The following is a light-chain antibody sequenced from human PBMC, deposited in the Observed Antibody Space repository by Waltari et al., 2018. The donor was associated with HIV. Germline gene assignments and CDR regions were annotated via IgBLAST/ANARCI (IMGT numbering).Light chain of an antibody. CDR3: ASFTGDNTVI. Sequence: AVTQPASVSGLPGQSTTISSTGDASDFGLYNFVSWYQQPPGKPPRLIFYDVDSRASGVSDRFSGSMSGNTSSLTIAGLRAEDEGHYYCASFTGDNTVIFGGGTEVTVL. V-gene: IGLV2-14*03. CDR1: ASDFGLYNF. CDR2: DVD. J-gene: IGLJ2*01.